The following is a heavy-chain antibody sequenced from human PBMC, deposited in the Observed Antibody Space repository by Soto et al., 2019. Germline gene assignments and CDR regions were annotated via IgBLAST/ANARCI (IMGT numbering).Heavy chain of an antibody. V-gene: IGHV3-48*01. CDR2: ISSSSSTI. D-gene: IGHD3-10*01. Sequence: EVQLVESGGGLVQPGGSLRLSCAASGFTFSSYSMNWVRQAPGKGLEWVSYISSSSSTIYYADSVKGRFTISRDNAKNSLYLQMNSLRAEDTAVYYCARAPGMVRGVIIDWGYYYYMDVWGKGTTVTVSS. CDR1: GFTFSSYS. J-gene: IGHJ6*03. CDR3: ARAPGMVRGVIIDWGYYYYMDV.